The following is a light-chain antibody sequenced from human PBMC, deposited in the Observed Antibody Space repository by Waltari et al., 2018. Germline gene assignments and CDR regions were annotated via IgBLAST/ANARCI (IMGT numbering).Light chain of an antibody. Sequence: FVLTQSPDSLAVSLGERATINCRSSQSVFYNSDNRNYLAWYQQKPGQPPKLLISWASTRRSGVPDRFSGSGSGTDFTLTINALQAEDVAVYYCQQYYSAPPWTFGQGTKVEIK. J-gene: IGKJ1*01. V-gene: IGKV4-1*01. CDR2: WAS. CDR3: QQYYSAPPWT. CDR1: QSVFYNSDNRNY.